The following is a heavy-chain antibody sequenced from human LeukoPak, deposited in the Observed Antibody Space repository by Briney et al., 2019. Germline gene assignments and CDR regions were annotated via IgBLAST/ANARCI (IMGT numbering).Heavy chain of an antibody. D-gene: IGHD3-10*01. V-gene: IGHV3-48*04. CDR2: ISSDSNTI. J-gene: IGHJ3*02. Sequence: GGFLRLSCAASGFTFSIYSMNWVRQAPGKGLEWVSFISSDSNTIYYVDSVKGRFTISRDNAKNSLYLQMNSLRAEDTAVYYCASSTMVRGVIWGQGTLVTVSS. CDR1: GFTFSIYS. CDR3: ASSTMVRGVI.